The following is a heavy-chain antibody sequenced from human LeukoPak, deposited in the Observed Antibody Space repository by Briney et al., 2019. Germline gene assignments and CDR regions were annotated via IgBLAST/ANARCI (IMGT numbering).Heavy chain of an antibody. V-gene: IGHV1-8*03. CDR1: GYTFNSYD. Sequence: APVKVSCKASGYTFNSYDINWVRQATGQGLEWMGWMNPNSGNTGYAQQFQGRITITRQTSISTAYMELSRLTSEDTAVYYCARALGAVAGPEDAFDIWGQGTMVTVSS. CDR3: ARALGAVAGPEDAFDI. D-gene: IGHD6-19*01. J-gene: IGHJ3*02. CDR2: MNPNSGNT.